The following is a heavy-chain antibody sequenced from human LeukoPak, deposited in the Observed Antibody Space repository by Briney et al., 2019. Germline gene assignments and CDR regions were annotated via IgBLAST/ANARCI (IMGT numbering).Heavy chain of an antibody. CDR2: IWSSSGNT. D-gene: IGHD4-23*01. CDR3: AKVHGTLTVESPFDY. V-gene: IGHV3-23*01. Sequence: GGSLRLSCSASGFTFSSYAMSWVRQAPGKGLEWVSAIWSSSGNTYYADSVTGRFTISRDNSKNTLYLQMHSLRADDTAVYYCAKVHGTLTVESPFDYWGQGTLVTVSS. CDR1: GFTFSSYA. J-gene: IGHJ4*02.